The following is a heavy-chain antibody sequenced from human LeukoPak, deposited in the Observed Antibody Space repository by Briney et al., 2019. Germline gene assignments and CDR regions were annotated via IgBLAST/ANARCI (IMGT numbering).Heavy chain of an antibody. CDR2: INRDETDI. Sequence: GESLRLSCAASGFNFNSYMGWVRQAPEDGLEWVAIINRDETDIYYVDSVKGRFTISRDNAKSSLFLEMNSLRVEDTGVYYCARGYARGRSDGATWGPGTLVTVSS. CDR1: GFNFNSY. D-gene: IGHD2-8*01. J-gene: IGHJ1*01. V-gene: IGHV3-7*01. CDR3: ARGYARGRSDGAT.